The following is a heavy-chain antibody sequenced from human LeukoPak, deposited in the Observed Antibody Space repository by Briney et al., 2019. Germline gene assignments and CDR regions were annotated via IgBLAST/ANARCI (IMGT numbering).Heavy chain of an antibody. V-gene: IGHV4-4*07. Sequence: PSETLSLTCTVSGGSISSYYWSWIRQPAGKGLEWIGRIYTSGSTNYNPSLKSRVTMSVDTSKNQFSLKLSSVTAADTAVHYCARDDYGSGSYYYYYGMDVWGQGTTVTVSS. CDR3: ARDDYGSGSYYYYYGMDV. D-gene: IGHD3-10*01. CDR1: GGSISSYY. J-gene: IGHJ6*02. CDR2: IYTSGST.